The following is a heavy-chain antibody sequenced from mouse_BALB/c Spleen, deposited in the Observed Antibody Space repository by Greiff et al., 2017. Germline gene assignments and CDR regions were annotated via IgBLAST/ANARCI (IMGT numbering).Heavy chain of an antibody. CDR1: GYAFSSSW. V-gene: IGHV1-82*01. D-gene: IGHD2-10*02. CDR2: IYPGDGDT. CDR3: ARQYGNTDFDY. Sequence: QVQLKQSGPELVKPGASVKISCKASGYAFSSSWMNWVKQRPGQGLEWIGRIYPGDGDTNYNGKFKGKATLTADKSSSTAYMQLSSLTSVDSAVYFCARQYGNTDFDYWGQGTTLTVSS. J-gene: IGHJ2*01.